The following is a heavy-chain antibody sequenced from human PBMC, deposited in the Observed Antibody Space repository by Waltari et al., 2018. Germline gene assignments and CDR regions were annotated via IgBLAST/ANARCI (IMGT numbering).Heavy chain of an antibody. J-gene: IGHJ5*02. V-gene: IGHV3-74*01. CDR3: VSGAWSDP. Sequence: EVQLVESGGGLVQPGGSLRLSCAASGFTFSAFWIHWVRQVPGKGLVWVARISSSGSTTSYADSVQGRFTISRDNAKNTLYLQMNSLRVDDTAVYYCVSGAWSDPWGQGTLVSVSS. CDR1: GFTFSAFW. CDR2: ISSSGSTT. D-gene: IGHD1-26*01.